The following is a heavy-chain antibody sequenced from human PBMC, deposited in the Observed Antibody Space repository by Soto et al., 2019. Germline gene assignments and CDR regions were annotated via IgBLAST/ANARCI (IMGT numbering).Heavy chain of an antibody. D-gene: IGHD7-27*01. CDR3: ARRLAPTISALGY. CDR2: ISENGDRQ. J-gene: IGHJ4*02. CDR1: GLTFTAST. V-gene: IGHV3-30*09. Sequence: PVGSLRLSCTASGLTFTASTFHWVRQAPGKGLQWVAAISENGDRQYSTESVRGRFVISRDSSKNTLYLQMNSLRPEDTGVYFCARRLAPTISALGYWGQGALVTVSS.